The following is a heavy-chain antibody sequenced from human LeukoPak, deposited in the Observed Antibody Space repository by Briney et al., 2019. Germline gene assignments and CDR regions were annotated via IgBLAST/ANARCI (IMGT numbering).Heavy chain of an antibody. CDR3: ARLNSGYDYFDY. D-gene: IGHD5-12*01. CDR2: INPDSGGT. CDR1: GYTFTGFY. J-gene: IGHJ4*02. Sequence: ASVKVSCKASGYTFTGFYMHWVRQAPGQGLEWMGWINPDSGGTNYAQKFQGRVTVTRDTSISTAYVELSRLTSDDTAVYYCARLNSGYDYFDYWGQETLVTVSS. V-gene: IGHV1-2*02.